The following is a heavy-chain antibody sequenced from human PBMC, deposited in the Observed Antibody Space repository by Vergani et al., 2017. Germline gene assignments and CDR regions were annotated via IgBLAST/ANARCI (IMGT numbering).Heavy chain of an antibody. D-gene: IGHD5-12*01. CDR3: VRARCSGPCFMSNWFDS. Sequence: EVQLVESGGGLIHPGGSLRLSCEGSGFSFSGDWMHWVRQSPEKGLVWVSRIKSDGSITNYADSVKGRFTISRDNAKNTLYLDMNSLRGDDTAIYYCVRARCSGPCFMSNWFDSWGQGTLVTVSS. V-gene: IGHV3-74*01. J-gene: IGHJ5*01. CDR1: GFSFSGDW. CDR2: IKSDGSIT.